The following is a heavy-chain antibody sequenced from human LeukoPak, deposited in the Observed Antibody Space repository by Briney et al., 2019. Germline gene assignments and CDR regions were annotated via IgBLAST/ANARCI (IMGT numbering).Heavy chain of an antibody. V-gene: IGHV4-59*01. Sequence: SETLSLTCAVSGGSISSYHWSWIRQPPGKGLEWIGYIYYSGSTNYNPSLKSRVTISVDTSKNQFSLKLSSVTAADTAVYYCARGGIAVAPFTFDYWGQGTLVTVSS. D-gene: IGHD6-19*01. CDR2: IYYSGST. CDR3: ARGGIAVAPFTFDY. J-gene: IGHJ4*02. CDR1: GGSISSYH.